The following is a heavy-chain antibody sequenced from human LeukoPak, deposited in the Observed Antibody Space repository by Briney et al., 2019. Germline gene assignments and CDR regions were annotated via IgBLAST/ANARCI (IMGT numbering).Heavy chain of an antibody. CDR1: GFTFSNAW. CDR3: TTDLAVGTYYYYGMQV. CDR2: IKSKTDGGTT. V-gene: IGHV3-15*01. D-gene: IGHD4-23*01. Sequence: PGGSLRLSCAASGFTFSNAWMSWFRQAPGKGLEWVGRIKSKTDGGTTDYAASVKGRFTISRDDSKNTLYLQMNSLKTEDTAVYYYTTDLAVGTYYYYGMQVWGNGTTVTVSS. J-gene: IGHJ6*04.